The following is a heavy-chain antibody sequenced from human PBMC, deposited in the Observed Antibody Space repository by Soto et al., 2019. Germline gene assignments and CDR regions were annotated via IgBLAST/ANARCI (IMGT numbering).Heavy chain of an antibody. V-gene: IGHV4-59*01. J-gene: IGHJ4*02. CDR3: ARAYGDCFDY. CDR1: GGSISSYY. CDR2: IYYSGST. Sequence: SETLSLTCTVSGGSISSYYWSWIRQPPGKGLEWIGYIYYSGSTNYNPSLKSRVTISVDTPKNQFSLKLSSVTAADTAVYYCARAYGDCFDYWGQGTLVTVSS. D-gene: IGHD4-17*01.